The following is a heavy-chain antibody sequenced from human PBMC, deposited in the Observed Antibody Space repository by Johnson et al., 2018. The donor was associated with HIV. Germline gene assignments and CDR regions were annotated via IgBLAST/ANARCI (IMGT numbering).Heavy chain of an antibody. V-gene: IGHV3-11*01. CDR2: ISSSGSGGST. CDR1: GFTFSDYY. D-gene: IGHD1-26*01. J-gene: IGHJ3*02. CDR3: AKDLGGATDDAFDI. Sequence: QVQLVESGGGLVKPGGSLRLSCAASGFTFSDYYMSWIRQAPGKGLEWVSYISSSGSGGSTYYADSVKVRFTISRDNSKNTLYLQMNSLRAEDTAVYYCAKDLGGATDDAFDIWGQGTMVSVSS.